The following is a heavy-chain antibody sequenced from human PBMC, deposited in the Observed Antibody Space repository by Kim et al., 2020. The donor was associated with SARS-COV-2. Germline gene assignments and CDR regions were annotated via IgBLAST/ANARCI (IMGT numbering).Heavy chain of an antibody. Sequence: GGSLRHSCAASGFTFSTYGMHWVRQAPGKGLEWVALIWYDGSNKYYADSVKGRFTISRDNSKNTLYLQMNSLRAEDTAVYYCARDQVSGYDSSGYYFYWGQGTLVTVSS. J-gene: IGHJ4*02. CDR1: GFTFSTYG. V-gene: IGHV3-33*01. CDR3: ARDQVSGYDSSGYYFY. CDR2: IWYDGSNK. D-gene: IGHD3-22*01.